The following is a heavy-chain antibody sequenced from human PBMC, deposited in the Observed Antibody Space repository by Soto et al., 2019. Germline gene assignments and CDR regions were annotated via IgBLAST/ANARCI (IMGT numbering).Heavy chain of an antibody. CDR2: IYYSGST. Sequence: KTSETLSLTCTVSGGSISSGDYYWSWIRQPPGKGLEWIGYIYYSGSTYYNPSLKSRVTISVDTSKNQFSLKLSSVTAADTAVYYCARDGSSGYYPLAFDIWGQGTMVTVSS. CDR1: GGSISSGDYY. D-gene: IGHD3-22*01. J-gene: IGHJ3*02. CDR3: ARDGSSGYYPLAFDI. V-gene: IGHV4-30-4*01.